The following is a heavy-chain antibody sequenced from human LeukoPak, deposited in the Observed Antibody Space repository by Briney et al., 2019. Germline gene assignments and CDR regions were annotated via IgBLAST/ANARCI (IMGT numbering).Heavy chain of an antibody. CDR2: IISEGSST. Sequence: GGSLRLSCAASGFTFSNYWMHWVRQTPGKGLVWVSRIISEGSSTSYADYVKGRFTISRDNAKNTLYLQMNSLRAEDTAVYYCTRDGSLPDYWGQGTLVTVPS. J-gene: IGHJ4*02. CDR3: TRDGSLPDY. V-gene: IGHV3-74*01. CDR1: GFTFSNYW.